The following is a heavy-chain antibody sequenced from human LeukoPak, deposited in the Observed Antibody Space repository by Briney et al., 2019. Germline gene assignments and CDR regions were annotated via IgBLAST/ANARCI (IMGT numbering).Heavy chain of an antibody. J-gene: IGHJ4*02. CDR2: IRYDASNK. Sequence: GGSLRLTCAASGYTFSSYGMHWVRQAPGRGLEWVAFIRYDASNKYYADSVKGRFTISRDNSKNTLYLQMNSLRAEDTAVYYCAKDFGGLLWFGELFPSYYFDYWGQGTLVTVSS. CDR3: AKDFGGLLWFGELFPSYYFDY. CDR1: GYTFSSYG. D-gene: IGHD3-10*01. V-gene: IGHV3-30*02.